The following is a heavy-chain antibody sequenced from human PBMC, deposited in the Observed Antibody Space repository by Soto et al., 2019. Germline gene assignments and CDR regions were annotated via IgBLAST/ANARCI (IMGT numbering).Heavy chain of an antibody. Sequence: HPGGSLRLSCAASGFTFSSYGMHWVRQAPGKGLEWVAVIWYDGSNKYYADSVKGRFTISRDNSKNTLYLQMNSLRAEDTAVYYCARDPHSGWYDYYYGMDVWGQGTTVTVSS. V-gene: IGHV3-33*01. CDR2: IWYDGSNK. CDR3: ARDPHSGWYDYYYGMDV. CDR1: GFTFSSYG. J-gene: IGHJ6*02. D-gene: IGHD6-19*01.